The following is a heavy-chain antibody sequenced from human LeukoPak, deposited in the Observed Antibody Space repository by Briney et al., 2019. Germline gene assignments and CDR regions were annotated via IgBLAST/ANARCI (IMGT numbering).Heavy chain of an antibody. V-gene: IGHV1-8*02. CDR3: ARGLYGDYVGMYYFDY. D-gene: IGHD4-17*01. J-gene: IGHJ4*02. Sequence: PVASVKVSCKASGGTFSSYAISWVRQATGQGLEWMGWMNPNSGNTGYAQKFQGRVTMTRNTSISTAYMELSSLRSEDTAVYYCARGLYGDYVGMYYFDYWGQGTLVTVSS. CDR2: MNPNSGNT. CDR1: GGTFSSYA.